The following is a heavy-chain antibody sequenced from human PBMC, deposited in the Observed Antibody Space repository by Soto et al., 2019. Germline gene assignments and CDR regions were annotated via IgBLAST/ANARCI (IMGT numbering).Heavy chain of an antibody. CDR1: GYYISSGYY. J-gene: IGHJ5*02. Sequence: SETLSLTCAVSGYYISSGYYWGWIRQPPGKGLEWIGSIYHSGSTYYNPSLKSRVTISVDTSKNQFSLKLSSVTAADTAVYYCARVGGWFDPWGQGTLVTVSS. CDR2: IYHSGST. CDR3: ARVGGWFDP. D-gene: IGHD3-10*01. V-gene: IGHV4-38-2*01.